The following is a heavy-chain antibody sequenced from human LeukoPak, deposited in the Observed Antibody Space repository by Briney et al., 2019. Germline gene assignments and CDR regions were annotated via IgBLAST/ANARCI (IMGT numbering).Heavy chain of an antibody. J-gene: IGHJ4*02. V-gene: IGHV4-59*02. CDR3: TRGYYEPFDR. CDR1: CGSVSTSH. D-gene: IGHD3-22*01. CDR2: VDYSGST. Sequence: SETLSLTSTVSCGSVSTSHWKWMRQPPGKGLEWIGNVDYSGSTKYNPSLRSRVTMSLDTSKNQFSLKLRSVTAADTALYYCTRGYYEPFDRWGQGTLVTVSS.